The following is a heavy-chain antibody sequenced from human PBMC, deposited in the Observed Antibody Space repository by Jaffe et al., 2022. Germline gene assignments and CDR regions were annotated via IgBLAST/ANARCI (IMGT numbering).Heavy chain of an antibody. CDR2: IYHSGST. CDR1: GYSISSGYY. J-gene: IGHJ4*02. Sequence: QVQLQESGPGLVKPSETLSLTCAVSGYSISSGYYWGWIRQPPGKGLEWIGSIYHSGSTYYNPSLKSRVTISVDTSKNQFSLKLSSVTAADTAVYYCASLYSSSWYYFDYWGQGTLVTVSS. CDR3: ASLYSSSWYYFDY. D-gene: IGHD6-13*01. V-gene: IGHV4-38-2*01.